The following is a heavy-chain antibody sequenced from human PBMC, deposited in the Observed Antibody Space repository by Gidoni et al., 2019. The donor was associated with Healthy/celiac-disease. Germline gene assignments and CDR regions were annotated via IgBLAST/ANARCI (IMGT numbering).Heavy chain of an antibody. D-gene: IGHD3-22*01. CDR2: IYSGGST. J-gene: IGHJ1*01. V-gene: IGHV3-66*01. CDR3: ASGYYYDSSGYYYYAEYFQH. Sequence: EVQLVESGGGLVQPGGSLRLSCAASGFTVSSNYMSWVRQAPGKGLAWVSVIYSGGSTYYADSVKGRFTISRDNSKNTLYLQMNSLRAEDTAVYYCASGYYYDSSGYYYYAEYFQHWGQGTLVTVSS. CDR1: GFTVSSNY.